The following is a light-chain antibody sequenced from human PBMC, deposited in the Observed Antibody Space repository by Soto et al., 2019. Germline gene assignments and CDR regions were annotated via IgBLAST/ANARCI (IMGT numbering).Light chain of an antibody. J-gene: IGKJ5*01. CDR2: PAS. V-gene: IGKV1-9*01. CDR1: QTINDY. Sequence: IQLTQSPSFLSACVGDRISVTCRASQTINDYLAWFQKKEGKSPELLIYPASTLQGGVPSRFSGHGSGIEFTLTISSLQPEEFATDYCQQHRAYPHTFGQGTRLEIK. CDR3: QQHRAYPHT.